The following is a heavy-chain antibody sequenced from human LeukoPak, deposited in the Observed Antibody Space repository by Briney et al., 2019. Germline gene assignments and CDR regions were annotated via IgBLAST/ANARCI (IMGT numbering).Heavy chain of an antibody. V-gene: IGHV3-9*01. CDR1: GFTFDDYA. J-gene: IGHJ5*02. CDR2: ISWNSGSI. CDR3: AKGLSGSYYVNWFDP. Sequence: GGSLRLSCAAFGFTFDDYAMQWVRQAPGKGLEWVSGISWNSGSIGYADSVKGRFTISRDNAKNSLYLQMNSLRAEDTALYYCAKGLSGSYYVNWFDPWGQGTLVTVSS. D-gene: IGHD1-26*01.